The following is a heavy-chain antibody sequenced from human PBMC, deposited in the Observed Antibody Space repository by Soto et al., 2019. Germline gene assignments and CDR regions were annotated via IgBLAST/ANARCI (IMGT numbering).Heavy chain of an antibody. CDR1: GFTFSSYG. D-gene: IGHD2-15*01. CDR3: AKDIEGTPDY. Sequence: GGSLRLSCAASGFTFSSYGMHWVRQAPGKGLEWVAVISYDGSNKYYADSVKGRFTISRDNSKNTLYLQMNSLRAEDTAVYYCAKDIEGTPDYWGQGTLVTVSS. CDR2: ISYDGSNK. J-gene: IGHJ4*02. V-gene: IGHV3-30*18.